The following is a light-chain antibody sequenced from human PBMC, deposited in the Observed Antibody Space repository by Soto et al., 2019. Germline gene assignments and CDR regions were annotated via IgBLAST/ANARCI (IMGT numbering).Light chain of an antibody. CDR3: SSYACSNNCVYV. CDR1: SSDVGGYNY. CDR2: DVS. Sequence: QSVLAQPPSASGSPGQSVTISCTGTSSDVGGYNYVSWYQQHPGKAPKLIISDVSKRPSGVPDRFSGSKSGNTASLTVSGLQAEDEGDYFCSSYACSNNCVYVFGTGTKLTVL. V-gene: IGLV2-8*01. J-gene: IGLJ1*01.